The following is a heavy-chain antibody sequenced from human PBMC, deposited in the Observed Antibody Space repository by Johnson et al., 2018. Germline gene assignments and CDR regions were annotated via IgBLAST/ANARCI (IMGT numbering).Heavy chain of an antibody. CDR1: GFIFKTYW. CDR3: AREEGLASPMDV. V-gene: IGHV3-74*01. CDR2: MNGDGSST. Sequence: PGGSLRLSCATSGFIFKTYWMHWVRQAPGKGLEWVSRMNGDGSSTTYADSVKGRFTISRDNAKNMLYLQMNSLGVEDAAVYYCAREEGLASPMDVWGQGTTVTVSS. J-gene: IGHJ6*02.